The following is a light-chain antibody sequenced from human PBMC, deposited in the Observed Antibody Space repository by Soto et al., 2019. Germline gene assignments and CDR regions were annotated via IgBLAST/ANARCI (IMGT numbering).Light chain of an antibody. J-gene: IGLJ1*01. CDR2: AVS. CDR1: SSDVGGYKY. CDR3: SSYAGSNNYV. Sequence: SVLTQPPSASGSPGQSVTISCTGTSSDVGGYKYVSWYQQYPGKAPKLMIYAVSERPSGVPDRFSGSKSGNTASLTVSGLQAEDEADYCCSSYAGSNNYVFGTGTRSPS. V-gene: IGLV2-8*01.